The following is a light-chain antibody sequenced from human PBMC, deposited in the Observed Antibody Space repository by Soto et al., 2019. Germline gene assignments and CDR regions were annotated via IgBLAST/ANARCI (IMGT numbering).Light chain of an antibody. CDR3: QSYDSSLSGVV. V-gene: IGLV1-40*01. J-gene: IGLJ2*01. Sequence: QSVLTQPPSVSGAPGQRVTLSCTGSSSNIGAGYDVHWYQQLPGTAPKIRIYGKSHRPSGVPDRFSGSKSGPSASLASTGLQAGDEADYYCQSYDSSLSGVVLGGGTKLTVL. CDR1: SSNIGAGYD. CDR2: GKS.